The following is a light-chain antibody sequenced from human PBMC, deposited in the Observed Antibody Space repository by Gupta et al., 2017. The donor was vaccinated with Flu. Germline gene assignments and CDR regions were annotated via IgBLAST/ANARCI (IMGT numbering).Light chain of an antibody. CDR1: SEIGGNNY. CDR2: GVN. V-gene: IGLV2-8*01. CDR3: CSDGINDV. Sequence: SEIGGNNYFSGDQQHPGKLPKVMIYGVNKGPAGVPDRFSGSKSGNTASLTVSGLQAEDEDDYYGCSDGINDVFGAGTKVTVL. J-gene: IGLJ1*01.